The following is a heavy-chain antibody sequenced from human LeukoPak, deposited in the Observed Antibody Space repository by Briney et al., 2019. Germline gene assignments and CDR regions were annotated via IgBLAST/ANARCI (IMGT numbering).Heavy chain of an antibody. CDR3: ARALRGDGDYDYYYMDV. Sequence: GGSLRLSCAASGFTFDDYGMSWVRQAPGKGLEWVSGINWNGGSTGYADSVKGRFTISRDNAKNSLYLQMNSLRAEDTALYYCARALRGDGDYDYYYMDVWGKGTTVTVSS. CDR2: INWNGGST. J-gene: IGHJ6*03. CDR1: GFTFDDYG. V-gene: IGHV3-20*04. D-gene: IGHD2-21*02.